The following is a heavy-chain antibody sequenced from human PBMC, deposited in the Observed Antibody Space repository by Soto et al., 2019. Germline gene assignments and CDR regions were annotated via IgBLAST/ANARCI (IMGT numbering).Heavy chain of an antibody. D-gene: IGHD6-19*01. Sequence: SETLSLTCAVYGGSFSGYYWSWIRQPPGKGLEWIGEINHSGSTNYNPSLKSRVTISVDTSKNQFSLKLSSVTAADTAVYYCGRGGPYSSGRGDWFDPWGQGTLVTVSS. CDR1: GGSFSGYY. CDR3: GRGGPYSSGRGDWFDP. J-gene: IGHJ5*02. CDR2: INHSGST. V-gene: IGHV4-34*01.